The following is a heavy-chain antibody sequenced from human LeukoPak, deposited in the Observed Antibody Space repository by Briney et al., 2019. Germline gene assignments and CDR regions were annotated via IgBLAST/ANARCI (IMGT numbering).Heavy chain of an antibody. CDR1: GYTFTSYG. Sequence: GASVKVSCKASGYTFTSYGISWVRQAPGQGLEWMGWISAYNGNTNYAQKLQGRVTITRNTSISTAYMELSSLRSEDTAVYYCARMRRWWFDPWGQGTLVTVSS. J-gene: IGHJ5*02. CDR3: ARMRRWWFDP. D-gene: IGHD2-15*01. CDR2: ISAYNGNT. V-gene: IGHV1-18*01.